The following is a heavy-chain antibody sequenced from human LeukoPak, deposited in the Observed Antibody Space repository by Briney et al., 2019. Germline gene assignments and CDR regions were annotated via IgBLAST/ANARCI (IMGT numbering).Heavy chain of an antibody. Sequence: SETLSLTCTASGDSISSGSYYWGWIRQPPGKGLEWIATMFYSGYTYYNPSLKSRVTISIDTSENQVSLKLSFVTAADTALYYCAKEPTGDKSFDSWGQGTLVTVSS. CDR2: MFYSGYT. CDR3: AKEPTGDKSFDS. V-gene: IGHV4-39*07. J-gene: IGHJ4*02. CDR1: GDSISSGSYY. D-gene: IGHD7-27*01.